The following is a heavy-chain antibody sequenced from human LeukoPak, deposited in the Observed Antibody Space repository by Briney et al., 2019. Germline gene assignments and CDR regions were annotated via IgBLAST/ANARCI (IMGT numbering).Heavy chain of an antibody. CDR1: GYTFTSYY. V-gene: IGHV1-46*01. CDR3: ARINHYYDSSGYTSYYFDY. Sequence: ASVKVSCKASGYTFTSYYMHRVRQAPGQGLEWMGIINPSGGSTSYAQKFQGRVTMTRDTSTSTVYMELSSLRSEDTAVYYCARINHYYDSSGYTSYYFDYWGQGTLVTVSS. J-gene: IGHJ4*02. D-gene: IGHD3-22*01. CDR2: INPSGGST.